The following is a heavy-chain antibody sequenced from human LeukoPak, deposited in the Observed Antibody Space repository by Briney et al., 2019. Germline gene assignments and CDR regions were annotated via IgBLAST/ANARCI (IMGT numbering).Heavy chain of an antibody. CDR3: ARRLIGYCSGGSCYSGYFQH. D-gene: IGHD2-15*01. Sequence: SETLSLTCTVSGYSISSGYYWGWIRQPPGKGLEWTGFVYYTGSTNYSPSLKSRVTISVDTSKNQFSLKLSSVTAADTAVYYCARRLIGYCSGGSCYSGYFQHWGQGTLVTVSS. V-gene: IGHV4-38-2*02. CDR2: VYYTGST. J-gene: IGHJ1*01. CDR1: GYSISSGYY.